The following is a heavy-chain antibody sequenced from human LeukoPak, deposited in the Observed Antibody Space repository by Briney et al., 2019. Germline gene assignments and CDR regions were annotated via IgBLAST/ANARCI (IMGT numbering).Heavy chain of an antibody. CDR3: ARDGGDYDYVWGSYRYLDY. J-gene: IGHJ4*02. V-gene: IGHV1-69*06. D-gene: IGHD3-16*02. CDR1: GGTFSSYT. Sequence: ASVKVSCKASGGTFSSYTISWVRQAPGQGLEWMGGIIPIFGTANYAQRFQGRVTITADKYTSTAYMELSSLRSEDTAVYYCARDGGDYDYVWGSYRYLDYWGQGTLVTVSS. CDR2: IIPIFGTA.